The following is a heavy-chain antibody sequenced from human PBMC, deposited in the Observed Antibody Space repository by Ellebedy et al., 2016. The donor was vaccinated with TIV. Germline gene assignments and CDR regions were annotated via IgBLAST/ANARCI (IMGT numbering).Heavy chain of an antibody. V-gene: IGHV4-59*08. D-gene: IGHD4-17*01. CDR2: IYYSGST. Sequence: MPSETLSLTCTVSGGSISSYYWSWIRQPPGKGLEWIGYIYYSGSTNYNPSLKSRVTISVDTSKNQFSLKLSSVTAADTAVYYCARTYRDYVDWYFDLWGRGTLVTVSS. CDR3: ARTYRDYVDWYFDL. CDR1: GGSISSYY. J-gene: IGHJ2*01.